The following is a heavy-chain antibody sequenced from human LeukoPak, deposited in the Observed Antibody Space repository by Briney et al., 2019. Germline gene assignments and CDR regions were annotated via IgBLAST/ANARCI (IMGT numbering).Heavy chain of an antibody. D-gene: IGHD3-3*01. Sequence: ASVKVSCKASGYSFTGHYMHWVRQAPGRGLEWMGWISAYNGNTNYAQKLQGRVTMTTDTSTSTAYMELRSLRSDDTAVYYCARAHLGAYYFDYWGQGTLVTVSS. CDR2: ISAYNGNT. CDR1: GYSFTGHY. CDR3: ARAHLGAYYFDY. V-gene: IGHV1-18*04. J-gene: IGHJ4*02.